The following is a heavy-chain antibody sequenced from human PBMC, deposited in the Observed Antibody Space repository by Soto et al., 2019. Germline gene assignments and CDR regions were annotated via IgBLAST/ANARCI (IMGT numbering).Heavy chain of an antibody. CDR2: IIPIFGTA. CDR1: GGTFSSYA. J-gene: IGHJ6*02. CDR3: ARDGDYDILTGYYYYYGMDV. V-gene: IGHV1-69*13. D-gene: IGHD3-9*01. Sequence: SVKVSCRASGGTFSSYAISWVRQAPGQGLEWMGGIIPIFGTANYAQKFQGRVTITADESTSTAYMELSSLRSEDTAVYYCARDGDYDILTGYYYYYGMDVWGQGTTVTVSS.